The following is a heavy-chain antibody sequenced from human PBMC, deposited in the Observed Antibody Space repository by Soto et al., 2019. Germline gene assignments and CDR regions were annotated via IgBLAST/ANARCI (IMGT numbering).Heavy chain of an antibody. Sequence: QVQLGQSGAGVKKPGSSVKVSCKAPGGTFTNYTISWVRQAPGQGLEGMGRIIPNLGIANYAQKLQDRVTITADKSTSTAYMELRSLRSEDSAVYYCARDAISVNTEAPTLDYWGQGTLVTVSS. J-gene: IGHJ4*02. CDR2: IIPNLGIA. CDR3: ARDAISVNTEAPTLDY. CDR1: GGTFTNYT. V-gene: IGHV1-69*08. D-gene: IGHD4-17*01.